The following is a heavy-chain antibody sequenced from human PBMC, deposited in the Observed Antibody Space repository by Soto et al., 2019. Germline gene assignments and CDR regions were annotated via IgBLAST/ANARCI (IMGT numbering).Heavy chain of an antibody. Sequence: QVQLVESGGGVVQPGRSLRLSCAASGFTFSSYGMYWVRQAPGKGLEWVARISYDGSDQFYGDSVKGRFTISRDNSKNILYVQTNSLRSVDTAVYYCAKDTGADYWGQGTVLTVSA. D-gene: IGHD3-10*01. J-gene: IGHJ4*02. CDR2: ISYDGSDQ. V-gene: IGHV3-30*18. CDR1: GFTFSSYG. CDR3: AKDTGADY.